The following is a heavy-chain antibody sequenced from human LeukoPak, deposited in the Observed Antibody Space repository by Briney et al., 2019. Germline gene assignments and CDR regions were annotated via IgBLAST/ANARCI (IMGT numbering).Heavy chain of an antibody. CDR1: GFTFGDYA. Sequence: GGSLRLSCTASGFTFGDYAMSWFRQAPGKGLEWVGFIRSKAYGGTTEYAASVKGRFTISRDDYKSIAYLQMSSLKTEDTAVYYCTRDQGYDYVWGSFYWGQGTLVTVSS. CDR2: IRSKAYGGTT. CDR3: TRDQGYDYVWGSFY. D-gene: IGHD3-16*01. J-gene: IGHJ4*02. V-gene: IGHV3-49*03.